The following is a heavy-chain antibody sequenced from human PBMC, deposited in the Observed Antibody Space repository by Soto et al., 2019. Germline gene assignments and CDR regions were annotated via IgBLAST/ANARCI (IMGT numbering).Heavy chain of an antibody. Sequence: EVQLVESGGGLVQPGGSLRLSCAASGFTFSSYSMNWVSQAPGKGLEWVSYIISSSSTIYYADSVQGRFTISRDNAKNSLYLQMNSLRDEDTAVYYCARDASSSLIPLYYYYYGMDVWGQGTTVTVSS. CDR3: ARDASSSLIPLYYYYYGMDV. V-gene: IGHV3-48*02. D-gene: IGHD3-16*01. CDR2: IISSSSTI. J-gene: IGHJ6*02. CDR1: GFTFSSYS.